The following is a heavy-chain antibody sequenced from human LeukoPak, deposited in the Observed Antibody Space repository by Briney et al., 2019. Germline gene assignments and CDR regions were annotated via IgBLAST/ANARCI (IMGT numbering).Heavy chain of an antibody. D-gene: IGHD6-13*01. J-gene: IGHJ4*02. CDR1: GYSISSGYY. V-gene: IGHV4-38-2*02. CDR3: ARAPSSSWYVYFDY. Sequence: PSETLSLTCTVSGYSISSGYYWGWIRQPPGKGLEWIGSIYHSGSTYYNPSLKSRVTISVDTSKNQFSLKLSSVTAADTAVYYCARAPSSSWYVYFDYWGQGTLVTVSS. CDR2: IYHSGST.